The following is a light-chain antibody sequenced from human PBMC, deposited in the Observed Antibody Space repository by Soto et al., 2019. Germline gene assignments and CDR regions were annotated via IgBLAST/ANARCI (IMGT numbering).Light chain of an antibody. J-gene: IGKJ1*01. CDR2: GAS. CDR3: QQYGSPET. V-gene: IGKV3-20*01. CDR1: QSVSSSY. Sequence: EIVLTQSPGTLSLSPGERATLSCRASQSVSSSYLAWYQQKPGQAPRLLIYGASSRATGIPDRFSGSGSGTDFTLTISRLEPEDFAVCYCQQYGSPETFGQGTKV.